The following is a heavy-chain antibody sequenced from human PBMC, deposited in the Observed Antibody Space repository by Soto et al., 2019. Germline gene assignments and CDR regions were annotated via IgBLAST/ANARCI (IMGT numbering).Heavy chain of an antibody. J-gene: IGHJ4*02. D-gene: IGHD6-19*01. CDR1: GFTFNSYA. CDR3: AKYSSGWYYPFDY. Sequence: GGSLRLSCAASGFTFNSYAMSWVRQAPGKGLEWVSAISGSGGSTYYADSVKGRFTISRDNSKNTLYLQMNSLRAEDTAVYYCAKYSSGWYYPFDYWGQGTLVTVSS. CDR2: ISGSGGST. V-gene: IGHV3-23*01.